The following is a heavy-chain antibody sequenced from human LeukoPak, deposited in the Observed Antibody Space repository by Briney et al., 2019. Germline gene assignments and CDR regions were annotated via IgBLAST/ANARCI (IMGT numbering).Heavy chain of an antibody. J-gene: IGHJ4*02. CDR3: ARDYSSGWPNFDY. D-gene: IGHD6-19*01. Sequence: ASVKVSCKASGYTFTSYGISWVRQAPGQGLEWMGWISTYNGNANYAQKLQGRVTMTTDTSTSTAYMELRSLRSDDTAVYYCARDYSSGWPNFDYWGQGTLVSVSS. V-gene: IGHV1-18*01. CDR2: ISTYNGNA. CDR1: GYTFTSYG.